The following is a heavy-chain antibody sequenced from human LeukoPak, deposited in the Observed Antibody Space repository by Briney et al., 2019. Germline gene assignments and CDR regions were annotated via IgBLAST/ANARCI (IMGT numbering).Heavy chain of an antibody. CDR3: ARKLYDSSRYGQTHYFDN. Sequence: GASVKVSCKASGYTFTSYGISWVRQAPGQGLEWMGWISPYNGNTDHAQKFQGRVTMTTDTFMNTAYMDLRSPRSDDTAVYYCARKLYDSSRYGQTHYFDNWGQGTLVTVSS. J-gene: IGHJ4*02. D-gene: IGHD3-22*01. CDR1: GYTFTSYG. CDR2: ISPYNGNT. V-gene: IGHV1-18*01.